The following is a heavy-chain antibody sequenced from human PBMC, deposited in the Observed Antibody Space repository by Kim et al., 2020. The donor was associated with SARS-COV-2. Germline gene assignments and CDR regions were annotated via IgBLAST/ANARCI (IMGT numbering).Heavy chain of an antibody. V-gene: IGHV3-66*01. D-gene: IGHD3-10*01. J-gene: IGHJ4*02. CDR3: ARATMVRGVRYYFDY. Sequence: DSVKGRLTISRDNSKNTLYLQMNSLRAEDTAVYYCARATMVRGVRYYFDYWGQGTLVTVSS.